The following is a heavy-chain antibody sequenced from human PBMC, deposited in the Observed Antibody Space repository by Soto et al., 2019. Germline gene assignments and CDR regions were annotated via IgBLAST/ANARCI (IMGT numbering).Heavy chain of an antibody. D-gene: IGHD2-21*02. CDR1: GFTFSSYA. CDR2: ISYDGRNN. J-gene: IGHJ3*02. V-gene: IGHV3-30*04. Sequence: GGPLRLSCAASGFTFSSYAMHWVRQAPGKGLEWVAVISYDGRNNYYADSVKGRFTISRDNSKDTLYLQMNSLRAEDTAVYYCSRAQAYCGGDCYDAFDIWGQGTMVTVSS. CDR3: SRAQAYCGGDCYDAFDI.